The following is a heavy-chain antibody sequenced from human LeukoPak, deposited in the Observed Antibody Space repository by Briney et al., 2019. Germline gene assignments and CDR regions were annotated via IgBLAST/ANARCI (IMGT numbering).Heavy chain of an antibody. V-gene: IGHV4-4*02. D-gene: IGHD1-1*01. CDR1: GGSISSSNW. CDR3: ASRAPELWYFDL. J-gene: IGHJ2*01. CDR2: IYHSGST. Sequence: SGTLSLTCAVSGGSISSSNWWSWVRQPPGKGLKWIGEIYHSGSTNYNPSLKSRVTISVDTSKNQFSLKLSSVTAADTAVYYCASRAPELWYFDLWGRGTLVTVSS.